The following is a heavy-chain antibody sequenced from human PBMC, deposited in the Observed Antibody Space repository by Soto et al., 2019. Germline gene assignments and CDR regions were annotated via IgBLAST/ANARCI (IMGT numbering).Heavy chain of an antibody. D-gene: IGHD2-2*01. V-gene: IGHV3-33*01. CDR2: IWYDGSNK. Sequence: QVQLVESGGGVVQPGRSLRLSCAASGFTFSSYGMHWVRQAPGKGLEWVAVIWYDGSNKYYADSVKGRFTISRDNSKNKLYLQMNSLRAEYTSVYYFSIDRSAVSGWFDLWGQGTLVTVSS. CDR1: GFTFSSYG. J-gene: IGHJ5*02. CDR3: SIDRSAVSGWFDL.